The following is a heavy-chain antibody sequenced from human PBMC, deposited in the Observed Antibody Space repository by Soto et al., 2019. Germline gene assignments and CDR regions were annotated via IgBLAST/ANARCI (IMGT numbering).Heavy chain of an antibody. D-gene: IGHD2-15*01. Sequence: SLRLSCAHSGFTFNRYWVHSVRQAPGNGLVWVSRINSDGSSTSYADSVKGRFTISRDNAKNTLYLQMNSLRAEDTAVYYCARGTRGGHLYWGQGTLVTDSS. CDR2: INSDGSST. J-gene: IGHJ4*02. CDR1: GFTFNRYW. V-gene: IGHV3-74*01. CDR3: ARGTRGGHLY.